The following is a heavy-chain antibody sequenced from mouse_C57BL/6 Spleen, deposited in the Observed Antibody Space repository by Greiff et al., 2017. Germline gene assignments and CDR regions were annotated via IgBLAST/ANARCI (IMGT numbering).Heavy chain of an antibody. Sequence: EVQLQQSGPVLVKPGASVKMSCKASGYTFTDYYMNWVKQSHGKSLEWIGVINTYNGGTSYNQKFKGKATLTVDKSSSTAYMELNSLTSEDAAVYYCSRLKDSNYDAMGDWGQGTSVTVSS. CDR1: GYTFTDYY. J-gene: IGHJ4*01. CDR2: INTYNGGT. V-gene: IGHV1-19*01. D-gene: IGHD2-5*01. CDR3: SRLKDSNYDAMGD.